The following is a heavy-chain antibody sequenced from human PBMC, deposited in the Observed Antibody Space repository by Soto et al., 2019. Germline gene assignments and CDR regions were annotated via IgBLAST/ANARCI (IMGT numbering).Heavy chain of an antibody. CDR3: GICRTDSYAMDV. J-gene: IGHJ6*02. CDR2: ISPYNGRT. V-gene: IGHV1-18*01. CDR1: GYSFTSYG. Sequence: QVHLVQSGSDVENPGASVKVSCKASGYSFTSYGIGWVRQVPGQGPEWMGWISPYNGRTHYAQSVKGRVVMTTDISTNTVYLALRSLRSDDSAIYYCGICRTDSYAMDVWGQGTTVTVSS. D-gene: IGHD5-18*01.